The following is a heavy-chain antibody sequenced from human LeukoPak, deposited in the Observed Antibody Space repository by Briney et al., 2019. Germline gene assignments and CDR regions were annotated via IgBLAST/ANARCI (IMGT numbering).Heavy chain of an antibody. J-gene: IGHJ5*02. Sequence: ASVKVSCKASGYSFTNYDINWLRQATGQGLEWMGWMNPNTGNTGYAQNFQGRVTMTRNTSISTAYMELSSLRSEDTAVYYCARNPRGLYNWSDPWGQGTLVIVSS. CDR2: MNPNTGNT. CDR3: ARNPRGLYNWSDP. V-gene: IGHV1-8*01. CDR1: GYSFTNYD.